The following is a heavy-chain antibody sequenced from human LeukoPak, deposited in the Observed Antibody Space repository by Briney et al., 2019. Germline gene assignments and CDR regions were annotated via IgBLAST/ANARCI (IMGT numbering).Heavy chain of an antibody. J-gene: IGHJ4*02. V-gene: IGHV3-48*04. CDR2: ISSSSSTI. CDR3: ARGFSGSYYYFDY. Sequence: GGSLRLSCAASGFSFSAYSMNWVRQAPGRGLEWVSYISSSSSTIYYADSVKGRFTISRDNAKKSLFLQMTSLRAEDTAVYYCARGFSGSYYYFDYWGQGTLVTVSS. D-gene: IGHD1-26*01. CDR1: GFSFSAYS.